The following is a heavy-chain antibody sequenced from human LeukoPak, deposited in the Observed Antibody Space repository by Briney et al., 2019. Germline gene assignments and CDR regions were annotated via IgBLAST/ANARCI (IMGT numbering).Heavy chain of an antibody. CDR3: ARVMVGATQGYYYMDV. CDR2: ISAYNGNT. D-gene: IGHD1-26*01. CDR1: GYTFTSYG. V-gene: IGHV1-18*01. Sequence: ASVRVSCKASGYTFTSYGISWVRQAPGQGREWMGWISAYNGNTNYAQKLQGRVTMTTDTSTSTAYMELRSLRSDDTAVYYCARVMVGATQGYYYMDVWGKGTTVTVSS. J-gene: IGHJ6*03.